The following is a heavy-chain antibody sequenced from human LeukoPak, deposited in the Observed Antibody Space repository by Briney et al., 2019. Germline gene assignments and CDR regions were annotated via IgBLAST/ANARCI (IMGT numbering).Heavy chain of an antibody. J-gene: IGHJ4*02. CDR1: GFTFSSYA. V-gene: IGHV3-30*04. CDR2: ISYDGSNK. CDR3: ARAGGDWYYGSGRDFDY. Sequence: GGSLRLSCAASGFTFSSYAMSWVRQAPGKGLEWVAVISYDGSNKYYADSVKGRFTISRDNSKNTLYLQMNSLRAEDTAVYYCARAGGDWYYGSGRDFDYWGQGTLVTVSS. D-gene: IGHD3-10*01.